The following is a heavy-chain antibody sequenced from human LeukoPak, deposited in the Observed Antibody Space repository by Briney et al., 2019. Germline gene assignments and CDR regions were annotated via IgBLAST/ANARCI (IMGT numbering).Heavy chain of an antibody. V-gene: IGHV4-59*01. D-gene: IGHD3-10*01. Sequence: SETLSLTCTVSGGSISSYFWSWIRQPPGKGLEWLGYIYYSGSTNYNPSLKSRVTISVDTSKNQFSLKLSSVTAADTAVYYCARDKARGSPPQDYYYGMDVWGQGTTVTVSS. CDR2: IYYSGST. CDR3: ARDKARGSPPQDYYYGMDV. CDR1: GGSISSYF. J-gene: IGHJ6*02.